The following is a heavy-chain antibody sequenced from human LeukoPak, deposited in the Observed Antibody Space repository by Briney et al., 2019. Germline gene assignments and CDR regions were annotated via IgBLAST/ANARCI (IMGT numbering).Heavy chain of an antibody. CDR2: INHSGST. CDR1: GGSFSGYY. Sequence: SETLSLTCAVYGGSFSGYYWSWIRQPPGKGLEWIGEINHSGSTNYNPSLKSRVTISVDTSKNQFSLKLSSVTAADTAVYYCARHDRGSLAYWGQGTLVTVSS. CDR3: ARHDRGSLAY. V-gene: IGHV4-34*01. D-gene: IGHD6-13*01. J-gene: IGHJ4*02.